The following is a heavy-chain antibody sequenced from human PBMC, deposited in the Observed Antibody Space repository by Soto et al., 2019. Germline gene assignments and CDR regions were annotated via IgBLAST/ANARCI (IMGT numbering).Heavy chain of an antibody. V-gene: IGHV3-23*01. Sequence: GGSLRLSCAPSGFTFSNYAMSWVRQAPGKGLEWVSGIGSGGGTTHLADSAKGRFTISRDNSKNTLYLQMNSLRAEDTAVYYCGKDPNGDYIGAFDIWGQRTMGTVSS. D-gene: IGHD4-17*01. CDR3: GKDPNGDYIGAFDI. J-gene: IGHJ3*02. CDR2: IGSGGGTT. CDR1: GFTFSNYA.